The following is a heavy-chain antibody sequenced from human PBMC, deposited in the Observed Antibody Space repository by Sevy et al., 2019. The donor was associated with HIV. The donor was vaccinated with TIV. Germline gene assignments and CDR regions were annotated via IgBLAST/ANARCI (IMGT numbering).Heavy chain of an antibody. D-gene: IGHD2-2*01. CDR2: INDSGIT. CDR1: GGSCSGYY. J-gene: IGHJ5*02. V-gene: IGHV4-34*01. CDR3: ARSPPVVVVPGAPSWFDP. Sequence: SETLSLTCAVHGGSCSGYYWSWIRESPGKGLEWIGEINDSGITNYNPSLKSRVTISVDTSKKECSLRLGSVTAADTAVYYCARSPPVVVVPGAPSWFDPWGQGTLVTVSS.